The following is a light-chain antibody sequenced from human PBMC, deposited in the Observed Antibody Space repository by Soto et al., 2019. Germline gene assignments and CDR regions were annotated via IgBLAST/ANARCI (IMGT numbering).Light chain of an antibody. Sequence: QSVLTQPASVSGAPGQSISISGTGSSSDVGAYNYVAWYQQKPGKAPKLVIYEVDNRPSGISHRFAGSKSGNTASLTISGLQTEDEADYYCSSYTGIHTAVFGGGAKLPVL. V-gene: IGLV2-14*01. J-gene: IGLJ3*02. CDR1: SSDVGAYNY. CDR2: EVD. CDR3: SSYTGIHTAV.